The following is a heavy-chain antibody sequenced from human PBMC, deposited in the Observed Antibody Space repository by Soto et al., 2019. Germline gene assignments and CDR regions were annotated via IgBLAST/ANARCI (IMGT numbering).Heavy chain of an antibody. Sequence: EVQLVESGGGLVQPGGSLRLSCAASGFTFSSYWMSWVRQAPGKGLEWVANIKQDGSDKYYVDSVKGRFTISRDNAKNSLYLQMNILTAEDTAIYYCAKVKSLAGQEWGQRTLVTVSS. D-gene: IGHD6-6*01. CDR2: IKQDGSDK. CDR1: GFTFSSYW. J-gene: IGHJ4*02. V-gene: IGHV3-7*05. CDR3: AKVKSLAGQE.